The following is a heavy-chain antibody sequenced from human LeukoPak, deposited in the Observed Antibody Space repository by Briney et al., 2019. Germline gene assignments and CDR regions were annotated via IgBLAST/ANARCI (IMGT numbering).Heavy chain of an antibody. CDR1: GYTFTSYG. CDR2: ISAYNGNT. CDR3: ARVVRPYYYDSSGYYYVGWFDP. J-gene: IGHJ5*02. Sequence: ASVKVSCKASGYTFTSYGISWVRQAPGQGLEWMGWISAYNGNTNYAQKLQGRVTMTTDTSTSTAYMELRSLRSDDTAVYYCARVVRPYYYDSSGYYYVGWFDPWGQGTLVTVSS. V-gene: IGHV1-18*01. D-gene: IGHD3-22*01.